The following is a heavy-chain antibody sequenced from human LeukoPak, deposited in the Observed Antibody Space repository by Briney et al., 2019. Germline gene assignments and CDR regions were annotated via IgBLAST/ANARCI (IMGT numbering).Heavy chain of an antibody. CDR1: DGSISGTTYY. V-gene: IGHV4-39*01. Sequence: SETLSLTCTVSDGSISGTTYYGGWIRQPPGKGLEWIGCLYYGGSTYYNPSLKSRVTISADTSKNQFSLRLTSVIAADTAVYYCARGGYNYAAAYWGQGTLVTVSS. D-gene: IGHD5-24*01. CDR2: LYYGGST. J-gene: IGHJ4*02. CDR3: ARGGYNYAAAY.